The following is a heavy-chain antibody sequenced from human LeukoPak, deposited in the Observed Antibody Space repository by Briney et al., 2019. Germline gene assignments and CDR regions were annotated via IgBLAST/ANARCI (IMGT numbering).Heavy chain of an antibody. CDR2: INHSGST. D-gene: IGHD3-16*02. V-gene: IGHV4-34*01. J-gene: IGHJ4*02. Sequence: SETLSLTCTVYGGSFSGYYWSWIRQPPGKGLEWIGEINHSGSTNYNPPLKSRVTISVDTSKNQFSLKLSSVTAADTAVYYCARGRTYYDYVWGSYRYDYWGQGTLVTVSS. CDR3: ARGRTYYDYVWGSYRYDY. CDR1: GGSFSGYY.